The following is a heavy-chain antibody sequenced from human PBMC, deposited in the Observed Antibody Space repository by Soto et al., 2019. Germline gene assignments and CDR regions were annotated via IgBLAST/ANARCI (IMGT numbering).Heavy chain of an antibody. CDR3: ARGLGGYYPPFDY. D-gene: IGHD3-22*01. J-gene: IGHJ4*02. CDR1: GYTLTELS. V-gene: IGHV1-3*01. CDR2: INAGNGNT. Sequence: GASVKVSCKVSGYTLTELSMHWVRQAPGKGLEWMGWINAGNGNTKYSQEFQGRVTITRDTSASTAYMELSSLRSEDTAVYCCARGLGGYYPPFDYWGQGTLVTVSS.